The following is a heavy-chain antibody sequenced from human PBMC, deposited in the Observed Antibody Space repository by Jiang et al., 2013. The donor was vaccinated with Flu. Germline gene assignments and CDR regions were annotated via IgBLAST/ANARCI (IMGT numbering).Heavy chain of an antibody. V-gene: IGHV5-51*01. Sequence: MGIIYPGDSDTRYSPSFQGQVTISADKSISTAYLQWSSLKASDTAMYYCARRGILTGYKFDPWGQGTLVTVSS. J-gene: IGHJ5*02. CDR3: ARRGILTGYKFDP. CDR2: IYPGDSDT. D-gene: IGHD3-9*01.